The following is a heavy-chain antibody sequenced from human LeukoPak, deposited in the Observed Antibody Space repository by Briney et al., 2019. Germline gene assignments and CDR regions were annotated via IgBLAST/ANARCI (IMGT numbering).Heavy chain of an antibody. V-gene: IGHV1-69*13. Sequence: ASVKVSCKASGGTFNSYAISWVRQAPGQGLEWMGGIIPIFGTANYAQKFQGRVTITADESTSTAYMELSSLRSEDTAVYYCARGLPMTTVATYYYYGMDVWGQGTTVTVSS. J-gene: IGHJ6*02. D-gene: IGHD4-23*01. CDR1: GGTFNSYA. CDR3: ARGLPMTTVATYYYYGMDV. CDR2: IIPIFGTA.